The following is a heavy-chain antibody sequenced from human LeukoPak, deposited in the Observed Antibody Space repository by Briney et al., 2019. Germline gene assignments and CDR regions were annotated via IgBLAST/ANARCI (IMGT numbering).Heavy chain of an antibody. D-gene: IGHD3-22*01. Sequence: SVKVSCKASGGTFSSYAISWVRQAPGQGLEWMGGIIPVFGTANYAQKFQGRVTITADESTSTAYMELSSLRSEDTAVYYCAREGGVLSSSGYYSLGFDYWGQGTLVTVSS. V-gene: IGHV1-69*13. CDR3: AREGGVLSSSGYYSLGFDY. J-gene: IGHJ4*02. CDR1: GGTFSSYA. CDR2: IIPVFGTA.